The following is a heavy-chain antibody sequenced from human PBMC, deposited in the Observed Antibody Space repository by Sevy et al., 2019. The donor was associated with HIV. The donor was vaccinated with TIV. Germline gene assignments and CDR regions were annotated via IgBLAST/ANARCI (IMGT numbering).Heavy chain of an antibody. V-gene: IGHV3-33*08. CDR2: ISHDGRNHK. CDR1: GFTFGEYG. Sequence: GGSLRLSCAASGFTFGEYGMHWVRQAPGKGLEWVAVISHDGRNHKYNADFVKGRFTISRDNSKNMVYLQMNSLRVEDTAIYYCARDREEILRSAFKSWGQGTLVTVSS. CDR3: ARDREEILRSAFKS. D-gene: IGHD2-15*01. J-gene: IGHJ4*02.